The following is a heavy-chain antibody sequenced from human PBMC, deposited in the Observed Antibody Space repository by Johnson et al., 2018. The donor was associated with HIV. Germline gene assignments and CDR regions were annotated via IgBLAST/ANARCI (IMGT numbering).Heavy chain of an antibody. D-gene: IGHD6-13*01. CDR3: ARVRAAAVSDAFDI. CDR2: INWNGGST. J-gene: IGHJ3*02. Sequence: MQLVESGGGVVRPGGSLRLSCAASGFNFDDYGMTWVRQAPGKGLEWVSGINWNGGSTGYADSVKGRFTISRDNAKNSLYLQMNSLRADDTALYYCARVRAAAVSDAFDIWGQVTMVTVSS. V-gene: IGHV3-20*04. CDR1: GFNFDDYG.